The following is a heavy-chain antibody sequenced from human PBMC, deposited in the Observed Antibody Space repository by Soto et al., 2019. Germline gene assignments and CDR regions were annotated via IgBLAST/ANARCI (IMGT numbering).Heavy chain of an antibody. CDR2: ISAYNGNT. CDR1: GYTFSSYS. CDR3: ARVRVIRGVIPSHFGL. J-gene: IGHJ4*02. Sequence: ASVKVFCKASGYTFSSYSIGWVRQAPGQGLEWVGWISAYNGNTNYAQKLQGRVTMTTDTSTSTAYMELRSLRPDDTAVYYCARVRVIRGVIPSHFGLWGQGTQVTVSS. V-gene: IGHV1-18*04. D-gene: IGHD3-10*01.